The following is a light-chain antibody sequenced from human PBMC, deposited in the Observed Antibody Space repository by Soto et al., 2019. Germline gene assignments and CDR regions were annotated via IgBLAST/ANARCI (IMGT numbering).Light chain of an antibody. Sequence: QPVLTQPPSASGTPGQRVTISCSGSSFNIGSNSVNWYQQLPGAAPKLLIYSNNQRPSGVPDRFSGSNSGTSASLAISGLQSEDEADYYCAAWDDRLTGHVVFGGGTKLTVL. J-gene: IGLJ2*01. CDR2: SNN. CDR1: SFNIGSNS. V-gene: IGLV1-44*01. CDR3: AAWDDRLTGHVV.